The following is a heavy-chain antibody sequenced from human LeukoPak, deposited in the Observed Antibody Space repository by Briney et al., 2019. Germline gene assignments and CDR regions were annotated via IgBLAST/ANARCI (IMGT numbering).Heavy chain of an antibody. CDR2: ISGSGGST. V-gene: IGHV3-23*01. CDR1: GFTFSSYA. Sequence: PGGSLRLSCAASGFTFSSYAMSWVRQAPGKGLEWVSAISGSGGSTYYADSVKGRFTISRDNSKNTLYLQMNSLRAEDTAVYYCAKDGEYCGGDCYSSYYYMDVWGKGTTVTLSS. D-gene: IGHD2-21*02. J-gene: IGHJ6*03. CDR3: AKDGEYCGGDCYSSYYYMDV.